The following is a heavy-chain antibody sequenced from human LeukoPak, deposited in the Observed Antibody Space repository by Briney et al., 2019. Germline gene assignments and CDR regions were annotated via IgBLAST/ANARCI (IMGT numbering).Heavy chain of an antibody. J-gene: IGHJ6*03. CDR2: INHSGST. CDR3: ATQSPIIAVAGSPQVNYMDV. CDR1: GGSFSGYY. Sequence: ASETLSLTCAVYGGSFSGYYWSWIRQPPGKGLEWIGEINHSGSTNYNPSLKSRVTISVDTSKNQFSLKLSSVTAADTAVYYCATQSPIIAVAGSPQVNYMDVWGKGTTVTISS. V-gene: IGHV4-34*01. D-gene: IGHD6-19*01.